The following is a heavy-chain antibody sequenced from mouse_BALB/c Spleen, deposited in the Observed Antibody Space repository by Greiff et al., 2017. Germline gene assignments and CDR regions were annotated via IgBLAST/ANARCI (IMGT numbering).Heavy chain of an antibody. V-gene: IGHV7-3*02. CDR3: ARLLRSGYFDV. CDR2: IRNKANGYTT. J-gene: IGHJ1*01. D-gene: IGHD1-1*01. CDR1: GFTFTDYY. Sequence: DVMLVESGGGLVQPGGSLRLSCATSGFTFTDYYMSWVRQPPGKALEWLGFIRNKANGYTTEYSASVKGRFTISRDNSQSILYLQMNTLRAEDSATYYCARLLRSGYFDVWGAGTTVTVSS.